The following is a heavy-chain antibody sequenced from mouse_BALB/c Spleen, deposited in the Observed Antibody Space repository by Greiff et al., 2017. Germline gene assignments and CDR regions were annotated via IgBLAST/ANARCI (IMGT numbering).Heavy chain of an antibody. V-gene: IGHV7-3*02. Sequence: EVKLVESGGGLVQPGGSLRLSCATSGFTFTDYYMSWVRQPPGKALEWLGFIRNKANGYTTEYSASVKGRFTISRDNSQSILYLQMNTLRAEDSATYYCARDDYGSSFLDYWGQGTTLTVSS. CDR2: IRNKANGYTT. CDR3: ARDDYGSSFLDY. CDR1: GFTFTDYY. J-gene: IGHJ2*01. D-gene: IGHD1-1*01.